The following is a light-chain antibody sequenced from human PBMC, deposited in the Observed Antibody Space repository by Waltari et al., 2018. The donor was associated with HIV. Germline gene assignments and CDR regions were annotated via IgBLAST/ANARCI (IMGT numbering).Light chain of an antibody. CDR1: QTFSSY. J-gene: IGKJ4*01. CDR2: ATS. V-gene: IGKV1-39*01. Sequence: DIQMTQSPSYLSASVGDRVTITCRASQTFSSYLNWYQQKPGKAPKLLIYATSNLQSGVPSRFSGSGSGTDFTLTISSLQPEDFAIYYCQQTYSPPQTFGGGTKVEIK. CDR3: QQTYSPPQT.